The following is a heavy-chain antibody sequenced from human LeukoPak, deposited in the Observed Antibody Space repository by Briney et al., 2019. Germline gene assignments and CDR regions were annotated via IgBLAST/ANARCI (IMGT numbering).Heavy chain of an antibody. J-gene: IGHJ4*02. CDR2: ISYDGSSK. V-gene: IGHV3-30-3*01. Sequence: GRSLRLSCAASGFTFSSYSMHWVRQAPGKGLEWVALISYDGSSKYYADSVKGRFTISRDNSKNTLYLQMNNLRTEDTAVYSCARDEGYSYGHPFDYWGQGTLVTVSS. D-gene: IGHD5-18*01. CDR1: GFTFSSYS. CDR3: ARDEGYSYGHPFDY.